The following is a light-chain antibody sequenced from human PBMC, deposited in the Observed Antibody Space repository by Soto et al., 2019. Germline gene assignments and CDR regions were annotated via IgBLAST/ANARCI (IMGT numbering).Light chain of an antibody. CDR2: EVS. J-gene: IGLJ1*01. Sequence: ALAQPASVSGSPGQSITISCTGTSSDVGGYNYVSWYQQHPGKAPKLMIYEVSNRPSGVSNRFSGSKSGNTASLTISGLQAEDEADYYCSSYTSSSTLYVFGTGTKVTVL. CDR3: SSYTSSSTLYV. CDR1: SSDVGGYNY. V-gene: IGLV2-14*01.